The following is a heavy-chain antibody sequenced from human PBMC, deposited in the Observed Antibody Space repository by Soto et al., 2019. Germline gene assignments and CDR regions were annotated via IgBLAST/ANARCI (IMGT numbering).Heavy chain of an antibody. CDR1: GFTFSSYG. Sequence: PGGSLRLSCAASGFTFSSYGMHWVRQAPGKGLEWVAVIWYDGSNKYYADSVKGRFTISRDNSKNTLYLQMNSLRAEDTAVYYCARGTDIVVVVAASWDAFDIWGQGTMVTVSS. V-gene: IGHV3-33*01. D-gene: IGHD2-15*01. CDR2: IWYDGSNK. J-gene: IGHJ3*02. CDR3: ARGTDIVVVVAASWDAFDI.